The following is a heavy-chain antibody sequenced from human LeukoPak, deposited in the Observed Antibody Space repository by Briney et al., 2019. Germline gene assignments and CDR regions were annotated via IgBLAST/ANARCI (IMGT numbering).Heavy chain of an antibody. CDR3: AREGKSGAYYYYMDV. CDR2: IYYSGST. CDR1: GGSISSSSYY. J-gene: IGHJ6*03. V-gene: IGHV4-39*07. Sequence: SETLSLTCTVSGGSISSSSYYWGWIRQPPGKGLEWIGSIYYSGSTYYNPSLESRVTISVDTSKNQFSLKLSSVTAADTAVYYCAREGKSGAYYYYMDVWGKGTTVTISS.